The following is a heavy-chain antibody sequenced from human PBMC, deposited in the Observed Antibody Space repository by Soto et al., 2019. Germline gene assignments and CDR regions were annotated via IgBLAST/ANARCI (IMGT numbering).Heavy chain of an antibody. CDR2: IYHSVTT. CDR3: ARAYYYDSSGYDYYSSYFDS. J-gene: IGHJ4*02. D-gene: IGHD3-22*01. Sequence: QPQLQESGSGLVKPSQTLSLTCAVSGDSISSGGYSWSWVRQPPGKGLEWIGYIYHSVTTHYNPTLKIGVAIAVDTSKNQFSLKLSSVTAADTAVYYCARAYYYDSSGYDYYSSYFDSWGQGTLVTVSS. CDR1: GDSISSGGYS. V-gene: IGHV4-30-2*05.